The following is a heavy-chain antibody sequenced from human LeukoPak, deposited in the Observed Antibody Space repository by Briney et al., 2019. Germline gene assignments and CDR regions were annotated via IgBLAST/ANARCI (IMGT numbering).Heavy chain of an antibody. CDR2: ISWNSGSI. D-gene: IGHD2-15*01. CDR3: ASFPIPYCSGGSCYGNNDAFDI. CDR1: GFTFDDYA. Sequence: PGGSLRLSCAASGFTFDDYAMHWVRQAPGKGLEWVSGISWNSGSIGYADSVKGRFTISRDNAKNSLYLQMNSLRAEDTALYYCASFPIPYCSGGSCYGNNDAFDIWGQGTMVTVSS. V-gene: IGHV3-9*01. J-gene: IGHJ3*02.